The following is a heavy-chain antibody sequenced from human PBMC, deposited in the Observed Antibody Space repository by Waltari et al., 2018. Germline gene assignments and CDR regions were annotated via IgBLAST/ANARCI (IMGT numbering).Heavy chain of an antibody. D-gene: IGHD2-15*01. CDR1: GGSIRSRSYY. CDR3: ASGGYCSGGSCYPHLTG. J-gene: IGHJ4*02. CDR2: IYYSGST. Sequence: QLQLQESGPGLVKPSETLSLTCPVSGGSIRSRSYYWGWIRQPPGKGLEWIGSIYYSGSTYYNPSLKSRVTISVDTSKNQFSLKLSSVTAADTAVYYCASGGYCSGGSCYPHLTGWGQGTLVTVSS. V-gene: IGHV4-39*01.